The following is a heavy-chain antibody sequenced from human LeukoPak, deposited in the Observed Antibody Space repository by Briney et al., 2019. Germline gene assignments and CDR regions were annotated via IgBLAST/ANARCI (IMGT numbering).Heavy chain of an antibody. D-gene: IGHD3-10*01. Sequence: GGSLRLSCAASGFTFSRYGMHWVRQAPGKGLEWVAFIANDGSDKDYADSVKGRFTISRDNSKNTLYLQMNSLRPEDTAVYYCAKASPQYYGSGASKFFFESWGQGTLVPVSS. CDR2: IANDGSDK. CDR3: AKASPQYYGSGASKFFFES. J-gene: IGHJ4*02. CDR1: GFTFSRYG. V-gene: IGHV3-30*02.